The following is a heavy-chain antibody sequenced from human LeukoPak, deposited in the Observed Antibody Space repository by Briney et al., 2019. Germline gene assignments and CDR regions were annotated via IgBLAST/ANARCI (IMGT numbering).Heavy chain of an antibody. V-gene: IGHV3-48*01. CDR2: INSDRYRNTI. J-gene: IGHJ6*02. CDR3: ARDLRPQRFLEWWLKNYYGMDV. Sequence: GGSLRLSCAASGFTLSSYSMDWVRQAPGKGLEWISYINSDRYRNTIYYADTVKGLFTISRDNAKNTLYLQMNSLRAEDTAVYYCARDLRPQRFLEWWLKNYYGMDVWGQGTTVTVSS. CDR1: GFTLSSYS. D-gene: IGHD3-3*01.